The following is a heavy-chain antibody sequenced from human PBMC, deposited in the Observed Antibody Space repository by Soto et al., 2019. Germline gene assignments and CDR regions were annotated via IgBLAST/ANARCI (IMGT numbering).Heavy chain of an antibody. CDR1: GGSISSASYS. CDR3: ARSYDTMEGYFAY. Sequence: QVQLQESGPGLVKPSQTLSLTCTVSGGSISSASYSRSWSRQHPGKGLEWIGYIYYSGTTYYNPSLKSRVTISIDTSKNQFSLKLSSVTAADTAVYYCARSYDTMEGYFAYWGQGTLVTVSS. V-gene: IGHV4-31*03. J-gene: IGHJ4*02. CDR2: IYYSGTT. D-gene: IGHD3-10*01.